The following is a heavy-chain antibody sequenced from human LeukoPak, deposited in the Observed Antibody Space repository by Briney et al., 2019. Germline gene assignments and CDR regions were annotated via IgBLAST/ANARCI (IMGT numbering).Heavy chain of an antibody. Sequence: PSETLSLTCTVSGGSISSYYWSWIRQPAGKGLEWIGRIYTSGSTNYNASLKSRVSMSVDTSKNQFSLKLSSVTAADTAVFYCARENSGSYREFDYWGQGTLVAVSS. V-gene: IGHV4-4*07. CDR2: IYTSGST. CDR1: GGSISSYY. D-gene: IGHD1-26*01. J-gene: IGHJ4*02. CDR3: ARENSGSYREFDY.